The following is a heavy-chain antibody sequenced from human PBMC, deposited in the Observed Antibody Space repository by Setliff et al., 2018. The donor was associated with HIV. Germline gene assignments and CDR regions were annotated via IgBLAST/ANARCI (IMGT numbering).Heavy chain of an antibody. J-gene: IGHJ1*01. CDR3: ASRTEVRGVTPREFRYFQH. V-gene: IGHV1-69*06. CDR2: IIPMFGTP. CDR1: GVTFRRFA. D-gene: IGHD3-10*01. Sequence: EASVKVSCKASGVTFRRFAFSWVRQAPGQGLEWMGGIIPMFGTPNYAQRFQGRVTITADKFTSTAYMELSSLRSEDTAVYYCASRTEVRGVTPREFRYFQHWGQGTLVTVSS.